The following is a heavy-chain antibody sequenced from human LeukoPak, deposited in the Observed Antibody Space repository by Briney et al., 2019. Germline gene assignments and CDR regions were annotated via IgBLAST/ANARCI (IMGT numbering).Heavy chain of an antibody. Sequence: ASVKVSCKASGYTFISYGISWVRQAPGQGLEWMGWINVYNGDTNYAQKLQGRVTMTTDTSTSTAYMELRSLRSDDTAVYYCARGGGYCSSTSCYTGIIRGWFDPWGQGTLVTVSS. D-gene: IGHD2-2*02. CDR2: INVYNGDT. J-gene: IGHJ5*02. V-gene: IGHV1-18*01. CDR3: ARGGGYCSSTSCYTGIIRGWFDP. CDR1: GYTFISYG.